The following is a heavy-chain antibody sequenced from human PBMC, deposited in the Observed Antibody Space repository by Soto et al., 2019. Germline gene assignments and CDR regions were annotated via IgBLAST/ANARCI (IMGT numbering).Heavy chain of an antibody. J-gene: IGHJ4*02. D-gene: IGHD3-10*01. Sequence: ASVKVSCKASGYTFPNYGITWVRQAPGQGFEWMGWISAYKTNIKYAQKFQGRVTLTTDTSTSTAYMELRSLRSDDTAIYYCVRDLDGSGAYYTDFWGQGTLVTVSS. CDR2: ISAYKTNI. V-gene: IGHV1-18*01. CDR1: GYTFPNYG. CDR3: VRDLDGSGAYYTDF.